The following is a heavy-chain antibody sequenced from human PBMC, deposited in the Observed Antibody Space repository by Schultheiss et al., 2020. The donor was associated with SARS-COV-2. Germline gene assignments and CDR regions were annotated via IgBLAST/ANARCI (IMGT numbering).Heavy chain of an antibody. CDR2: ISYDGSNK. Sequence: GGSLRLSCAASGFTFSSYAMHWVRQAPGKGLEWVAVISYDGSNKYYADSVKGRFTISRDNSKNTLYLQMNSLRAEDTAVYYCARYYGGNQSGDAFDIWGQGTMVTGSS. V-gene: IGHV3-30-3*01. J-gene: IGHJ3*02. CDR1: GFTFSSYA. CDR3: ARYYGGNQSGDAFDI. D-gene: IGHD4-23*01.